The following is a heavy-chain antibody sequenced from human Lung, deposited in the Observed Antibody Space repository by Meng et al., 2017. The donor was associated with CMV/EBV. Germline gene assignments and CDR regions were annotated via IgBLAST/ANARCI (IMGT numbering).Heavy chain of an antibody. J-gene: IGHJ1*01. Sequence: VRVRESGPALGKPSATLSLTCAVSGDSITHHNWWAWVRQPPGKGLEWIGEIPHRGSSAYNPSLKSRVSMSIDKSKNQFSLKLTSVTAADTAVYHCLRRSGGSVWGQGTLVTVSS. CDR1: GDSITHHNW. V-gene: IGHV4-4*02. CDR2: IPHRGSS. CDR3: LRRSGGSV. D-gene: IGHD3-10*01.